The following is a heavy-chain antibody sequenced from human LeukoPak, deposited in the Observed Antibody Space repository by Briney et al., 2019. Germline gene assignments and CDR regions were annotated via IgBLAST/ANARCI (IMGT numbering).Heavy chain of an antibody. CDR3: ARVQITTENWFDP. J-gene: IGHJ5*02. CDR2: INPNSGGT. V-gene: IGHV1-2*02. CDR1: GYTFTGYY. Sequence: ASVKVSCKASGYTFTGYYMHWVRQAPGQGLEWMGWINPNSGGTNYAQKFQGRVTMTRDTSISTAYMELSRLRSDDTAVYYCARVQITTENWFDPWGQGTLVTVSS. D-gene: IGHD3-3*01.